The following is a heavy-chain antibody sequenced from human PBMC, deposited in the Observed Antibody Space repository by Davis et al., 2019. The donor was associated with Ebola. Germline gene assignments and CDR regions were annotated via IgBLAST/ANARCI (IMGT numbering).Heavy chain of an antibody. V-gene: IGHV3-74*01. CDR3: AKDHAHSSGWYSLPEYCQH. D-gene: IGHD6-19*01. CDR1: EFTFSDYW. Sequence: PGGSLRLSCAASEFTFSDYWMHWVRHAPGKGLVWVSRISGDGSITTYADSVKGRFTISRDNTKNTLYLQMNSLRAEDTAVYYCAKDHAHSSGWYSLPEYCQHWGQGTLVTVSS. CDR2: ISGDGSIT. J-gene: IGHJ1*01.